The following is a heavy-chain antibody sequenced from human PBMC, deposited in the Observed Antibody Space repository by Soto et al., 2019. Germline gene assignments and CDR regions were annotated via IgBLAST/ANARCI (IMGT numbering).Heavy chain of an antibody. CDR3: ANDRGGYDFWSGYAPYYYYYGMDV. J-gene: IGHJ6*02. Sequence: GGSLRLSCAASGFTFSSYGMQWVRQAPGKGLERVAVISYDGSNKYYADSVKGRFTISRDNSKNTLYLQMNSLRAEDTAVYYCANDRGGYDFWSGYAPYYYYYGMDVWGQGTGVTVSS. D-gene: IGHD3-3*01. CDR1: GFTFSSYG. CDR2: ISYDGSNK. V-gene: IGHV3-30*18.